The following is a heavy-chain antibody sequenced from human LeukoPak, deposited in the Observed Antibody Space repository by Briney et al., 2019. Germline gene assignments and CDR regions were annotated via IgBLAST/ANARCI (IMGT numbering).Heavy chain of an antibody. J-gene: IGHJ4*02. CDR1: GLSFRNYA. V-gene: IGHV3-23*01. CDR2: IVGGGSE. Sequence: GGSLRLSCGASGLSFRNYAVSWIRQPPGKGLEWVAGIVGGGSEYYTDSVRGRFTVSRDNSKNTMSMEMGSLRVEDTAIYFCAKDYISGDGYWDFDYWGQGILVTVSS. D-gene: IGHD2-21*02. CDR3: AKDYISGDGYWDFDY.